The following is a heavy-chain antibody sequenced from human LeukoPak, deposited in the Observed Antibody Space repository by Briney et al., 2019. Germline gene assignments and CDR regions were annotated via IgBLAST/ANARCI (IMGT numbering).Heavy chain of an antibody. CDR1: GFTVSTYD. D-gene: IGHD2-2*01. CDR3: TRAQVEFCDMPSCYAFDS. V-gene: IGHV3-30*04. J-gene: IGHJ4*02. Sequence: SGGSLRLSCSVSGFTVSTYDMHGVRQAPGKGLEWVATISYDGSNKYYVDSVKGRFTISRDNSRTTVYLQMNSLRAEDMAVYYCTRAQVEFCDMPSCYAFDSWGQGTLVTVSS. CDR2: ISYDGSNK.